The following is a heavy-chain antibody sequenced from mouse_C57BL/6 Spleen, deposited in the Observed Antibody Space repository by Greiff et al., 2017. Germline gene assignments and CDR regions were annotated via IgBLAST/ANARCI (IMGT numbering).Heavy chain of an antibody. V-gene: IGHV7-3*01. CDR1: GFTFTDYY. J-gene: IGHJ4*01. D-gene: IGHD1-1*01. CDR2: IRNKANGYTT. CDR3: ARGSSDYARDY. Sequence: EVKLMESGGGLVQPGGSLSLSCAASGFTFTDYYMSWVRQPPGKALEWLGFIRNKANGYTTEYSASVKGRFTISRDNSQSILYLQMNALRAEDSATYYCARGSSDYARDYWGQGTSVTVSS.